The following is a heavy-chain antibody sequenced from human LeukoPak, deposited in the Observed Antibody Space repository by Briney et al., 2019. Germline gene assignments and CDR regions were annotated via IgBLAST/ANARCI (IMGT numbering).Heavy chain of an antibody. J-gene: IGHJ6*02. Sequence: SVKVSCKASGGTFSSYAISWVRQAPGQGLEWMGGIIPIFGTANYAQKFQGRVTITTDESTSTAYMELSSLRSEDTAVYYCARHQHAGREHYYGIDVWGQGTTVSVSS. CDR2: IIPIFGTA. D-gene: IGHD1-26*01. CDR3: ARHQHAGREHYYGIDV. V-gene: IGHV1-69*05. CDR1: GGTFSSYA.